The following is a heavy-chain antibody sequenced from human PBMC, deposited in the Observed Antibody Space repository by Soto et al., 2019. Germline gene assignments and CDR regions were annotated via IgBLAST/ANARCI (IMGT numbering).Heavy chain of an antibody. CDR3: AKVRSATVTTKAAYPNYYGMDV. Sequence: PGGSLRLSCAASGFTFSSYAMHWVRQAPGKGLEWVAVISYDGSNKYYADSVKGRFTISRDNSKNTLYLQMNSLRAEDTAVYYCAKVRSATVTTKAAYPNYYGMDVWGQGTTVTVSS. D-gene: IGHD4-17*01. V-gene: IGHV3-30-3*01. CDR1: GFTFSSYA. CDR2: ISYDGSNK. J-gene: IGHJ6*02.